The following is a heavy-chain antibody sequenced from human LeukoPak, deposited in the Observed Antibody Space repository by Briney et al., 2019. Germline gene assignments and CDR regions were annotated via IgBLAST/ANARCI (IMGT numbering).Heavy chain of an antibody. CDR1: GFTFSSYG. CDR3: AKDFNRGRWLTRRGIYAFDI. J-gene: IGHJ3*02. Sequence: PGGSLRLSRAASGFTFSSYGMRWARHAAGRGLEWQAFIRYDGSNKYYADSVKGRFPISRENSKNTLYLQMNSLRAEDTAVNYCAKDFNRGRWLTRRGIYAFDIWGQGTMVTVSP. CDR2: IRYDGSNK. D-gene: IGHD5-24*01. V-gene: IGHV3-30*02.